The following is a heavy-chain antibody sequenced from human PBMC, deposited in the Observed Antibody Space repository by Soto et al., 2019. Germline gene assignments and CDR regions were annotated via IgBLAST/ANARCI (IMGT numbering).Heavy chain of an antibody. CDR2: LSGSGTST. D-gene: IGHD6-19*01. CDR3: AKATTNGGWFNPFDS. J-gene: IGHJ4*02. Sequence: GSLRLSCAASGFSFVNYAMNWVRQAPGKGLEWVSGLSGSGTSTYYADSVKSRFTISRDNSRDTLFLQMNSLTADDTAVYYCAKATTNGGWFNPFDSWGQGALVTV. V-gene: IGHV3-23*01. CDR1: GFSFVNYA.